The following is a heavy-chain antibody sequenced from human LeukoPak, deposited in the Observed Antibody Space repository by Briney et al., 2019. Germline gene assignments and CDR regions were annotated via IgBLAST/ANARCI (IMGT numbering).Heavy chain of an antibody. CDR2: ISSSGGTI. CDR1: GFTFSDYY. Sequence: GGSLRLSCAASGFTFSDYYMSWIRQAPGKGLEWVSYISSSGGTIYYADSVKGRFTISRDNAKNSLYLQMNSLRAEDTAVYYCARDLYYYGSGSYLGYWGQGTLVTVSS. J-gene: IGHJ4*02. CDR3: ARDLYYYGSGSYLGY. D-gene: IGHD3-10*01. V-gene: IGHV3-11*04.